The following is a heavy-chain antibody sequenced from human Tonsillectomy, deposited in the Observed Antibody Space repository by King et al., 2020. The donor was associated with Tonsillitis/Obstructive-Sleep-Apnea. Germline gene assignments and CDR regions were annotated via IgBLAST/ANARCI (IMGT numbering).Heavy chain of an antibody. D-gene: IGHD2-2*01. V-gene: IGHV4-59*01. J-gene: IGHJ6*03. CDR3: ARRYCSSSSCFDSMDV. Sequence: PLQESGPGLVKPSETLSLTCTVSGGSISSYYWSWLRQPPGKGLEWIGYIYYSGSTNYNPSLKSRVTISVDTSKNQFSLKLSSVTAADTAVYYCARRYCSSSSCFDSMDVWGKGTAVTVSS. CDR1: GGSISSYY. CDR2: IYYSGST.